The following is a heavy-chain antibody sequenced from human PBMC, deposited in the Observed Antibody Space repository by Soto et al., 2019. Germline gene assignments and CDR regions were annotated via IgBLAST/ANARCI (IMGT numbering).Heavy chain of an antibody. CDR3: ARHPLYGGYLDAFDI. D-gene: IGHD5-12*01. Sequence: QLQLQESGPGLVKPSETLSLTCTVSGGSISSSSYYWGWIRQPPGKGLEWIGSIYYSGSTYYNPSLKSRVTISVDTSKNQFSLKLSSVTAADTAVYYCARHPLYGGYLDAFDIWGQGTMVTVSS. J-gene: IGHJ3*02. CDR1: GGSISSSSYY. CDR2: IYYSGST. V-gene: IGHV4-39*01.